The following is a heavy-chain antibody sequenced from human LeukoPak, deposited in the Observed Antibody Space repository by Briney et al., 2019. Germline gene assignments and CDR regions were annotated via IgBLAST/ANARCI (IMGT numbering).Heavy chain of an antibody. Sequence: PSETLSLTCAVYGGSFSGYYWSWIRQPPGKGLEWIGEINHSGSTNYNPSLKSRVTISVDTSKNQFSLKLSSVTAADTAVYYCARHAGRGGARTVAGMDYWGQGTLVTVSS. J-gene: IGHJ4*02. CDR1: GGSFSGYY. CDR2: INHSGST. V-gene: IGHV4-34*01. CDR3: ARHAGRGGARTVAGMDY. D-gene: IGHD6-19*01.